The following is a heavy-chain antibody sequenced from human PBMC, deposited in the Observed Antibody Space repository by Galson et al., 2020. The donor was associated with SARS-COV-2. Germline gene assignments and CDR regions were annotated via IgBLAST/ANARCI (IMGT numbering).Heavy chain of an antibody. CDR2: ISGSGGRP. V-gene: IGHV3-23*01. J-gene: IGHJ6*04. D-gene: IGHD3-22*01. CDR3: AKEGVVDMDHGDYYYERDV. Sequence: ESLKISCAASGFTFSSYAMSWVRPAPGKGLEWVSAISGSGGRPYYADSVKGRFTISRDNSKTTLYLQMNSLRAEDTAVYYCAKEGVVDMDHGDYYYERDVWGKGAIVTGSP. CDR1: GFTFSSYA.